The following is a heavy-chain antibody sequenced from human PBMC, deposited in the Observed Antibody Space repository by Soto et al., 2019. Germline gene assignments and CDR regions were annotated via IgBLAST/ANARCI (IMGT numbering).Heavy chain of an antibody. D-gene: IGHD4-17*01. CDR3: ARRSSVTNTYYYYYYGPDV. V-gene: IGHV5-51*01. CDR2: IYPDDSDT. CDR1: GYNFSTYW. J-gene: IGHJ6*02. Sequence: PGESLKISCKGFGYNFSTYWIAWVRQMPGKGLEWMGIIYPDDSDTRYDPSFQGQVTISADKSINTAYLQWSSLKASDTAKYYCARRSSVTNTYYYYYYGPDVWGQGTTVTVS.